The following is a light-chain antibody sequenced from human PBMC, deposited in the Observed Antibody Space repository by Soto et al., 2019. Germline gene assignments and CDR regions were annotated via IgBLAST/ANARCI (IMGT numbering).Light chain of an antibody. J-gene: IGKJ1*01. Sequence: EIVLTQSPATLSLSPGERGTLSCRASQSVSSYLAWYQQKPGQAPRLLIYDASSRATGIPARFSGSGSGTDFTLTIQSIETEDFAVYSCQQRSSWPWTFGQGTKVDIK. CDR3: QQRSSWPWT. CDR2: DAS. V-gene: IGKV3-11*01. CDR1: QSVSSY.